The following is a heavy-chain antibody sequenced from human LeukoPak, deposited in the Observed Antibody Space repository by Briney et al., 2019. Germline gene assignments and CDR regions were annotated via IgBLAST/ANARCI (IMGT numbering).Heavy chain of an antibody. D-gene: IGHD5-24*01. Sequence: SETLSLTCTVSGYSINSGYYWGWIRQPPGKGLEWIGYIYYSGSTNYNPSLKSRVTISVDTSKNQFSLKLSSVTAADTAVYYCARTSRDGYNTFDYWGQGTLVTVSS. J-gene: IGHJ4*02. CDR3: ARTSRDGYNTFDY. CDR2: IYYSGST. V-gene: IGHV4-61*01. CDR1: GYSINSGYY.